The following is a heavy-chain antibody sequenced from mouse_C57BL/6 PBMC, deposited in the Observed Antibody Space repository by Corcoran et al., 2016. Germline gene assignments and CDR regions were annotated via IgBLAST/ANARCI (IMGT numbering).Heavy chain of an antibody. CDR3: ARWGWSPAYWYFDV. CDR2: INPNNGGT. J-gene: IGHJ1*03. V-gene: IGHV1-26*01. Sequence: EVQLQQSGPELVKPGASVKISCKASGYTFTDYYMNWVKQSHGKSLEWIGDINPNNGGTSYNQKFKGKATLTVDKSSSTAYMELRSLTSEDSAVYYCARWGWSPAYWYFDVWGTGTTVTVSS. D-gene: IGHD2-3*01. CDR1: GYTFTDYY.